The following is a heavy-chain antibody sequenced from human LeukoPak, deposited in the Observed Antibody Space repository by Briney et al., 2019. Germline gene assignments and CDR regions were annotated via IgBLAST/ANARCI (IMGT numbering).Heavy chain of an antibody. V-gene: IGHV4-39*01. CDR2: IYYSGST. J-gene: IGHJ3*02. Sequence: SETLSLTCTVSGGSISSSSYYWGWIRQPPGKGLEWIGSIYYSGSTYYNPSLKSRVTISVDTSKNQFSLQLSSVTAADTAVYYCAKGITVTKSIDAFDIWGQGTMVTVSS. CDR3: AKGITVTKSIDAFDI. D-gene: IGHD4-17*01. CDR1: GGSISSSSYY.